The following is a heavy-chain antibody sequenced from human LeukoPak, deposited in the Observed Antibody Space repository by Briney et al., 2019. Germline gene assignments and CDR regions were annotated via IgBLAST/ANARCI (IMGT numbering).Heavy chain of an antibody. Sequence: GGSLRLSCAASGFTFSSYAMSWVRQAPGKGLEWVSAISGSGGSTYYADSVKGRFTISRDNAKNSLYLQMNSLRAEDTAVYYCARGLYCSSTSCPPYWGQGTLVTVSS. CDR1: GFTFSSYA. D-gene: IGHD2-2*01. CDR2: ISGSGGST. CDR3: ARGLYCSSTSCPPY. J-gene: IGHJ4*02. V-gene: IGHV3-23*01.